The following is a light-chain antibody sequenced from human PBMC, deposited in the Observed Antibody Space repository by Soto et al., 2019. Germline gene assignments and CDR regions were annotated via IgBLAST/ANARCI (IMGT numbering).Light chain of an antibody. V-gene: IGKV1-6*01. CDR3: LQDNQSPRT. CDR1: QGIRND. CDR2: AAS. J-gene: IGKJ1*01. Sequence: PMSISPSSQSAFVGERVTLTCRASQGIRNDLGWYQQKPGKAPKLLIYAASSLQSGVPSEFSGSGSGAELFLIISSLQPEDFATNYCLQDNQSPRTFGLGTKVDIK.